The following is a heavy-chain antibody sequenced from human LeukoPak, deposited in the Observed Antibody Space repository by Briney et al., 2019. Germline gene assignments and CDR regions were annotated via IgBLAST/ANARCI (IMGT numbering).Heavy chain of an antibody. CDR2: IIPIFGTA. V-gene: IGHV1-69*13. D-gene: IGHD6-13*01. Sequence: SVKVSCKASGGTFSSYAISWVRQAPGQGLEWMGGIIPIFGTANYAQKFQGRVTITADESTSTAYMELSSLRSEDTAVYYCARSRIAAAGTSPNYYYYGMDVWGKGTTVTVSS. CDR3: ARSRIAAAGTSPNYYYYGMDV. J-gene: IGHJ6*04. CDR1: GGTFSSYA.